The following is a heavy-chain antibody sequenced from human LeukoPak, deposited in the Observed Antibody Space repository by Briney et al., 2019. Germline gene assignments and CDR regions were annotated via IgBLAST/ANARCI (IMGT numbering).Heavy chain of an antibody. Sequence: SVKVSCKASGFTFTSSAMQWVRQARGQRLEWIGWIVVGSGNTNYAQKFQERVTITRDMSTSTAYMELSSLRSEDTAVYYRAADRYYDSSGYRVSSFDYWGQGTLVTVSS. CDR1: GFTFTSSA. D-gene: IGHD3-22*01. V-gene: IGHV1-58*02. CDR3: AADRYYDSSGYRVSSFDY. J-gene: IGHJ4*02. CDR2: IVVGSGNT.